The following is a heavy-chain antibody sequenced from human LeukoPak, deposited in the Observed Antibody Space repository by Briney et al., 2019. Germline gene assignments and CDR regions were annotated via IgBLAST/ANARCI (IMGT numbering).Heavy chain of an antibody. V-gene: IGHV3-23*01. CDR2: ISGSGGST. J-gene: IGHJ4*02. D-gene: IGHD1-26*01. CDR1: GFTFSSYA. CDR3: AKDLDSGSYYFDY. Sequence: PGGSLRLSCAASGFTFSSYAMSWVRQAPGKGLEWVSAISGSGGSTYYADSVKGRFTISRDNSKDTLYLQINSLRAEDTAVYYCAKDLDSGSYYFDYWGQGTLVTVSS.